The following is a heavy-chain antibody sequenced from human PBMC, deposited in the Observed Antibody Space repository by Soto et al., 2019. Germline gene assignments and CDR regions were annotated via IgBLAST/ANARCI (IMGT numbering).Heavy chain of an antibody. CDR3: AIRIFGVEY. CDR2: ISGTSPST. J-gene: IGHJ4*02. D-gene: IGHD3-3*01. Sequence: EVQLLESGGGLVQPGGSLRLSCAAYGFTFSAYAMSWVRQAPGKGLEWVSAISGTSPSTYYADSVQGRFTISRDSSRKTLFLQINTLRAEDTAVYFCAIRIFGVEYWGQGTQVTVSS. V-gene: IGHV3-23*01. CDR1: GFTFSAYA.